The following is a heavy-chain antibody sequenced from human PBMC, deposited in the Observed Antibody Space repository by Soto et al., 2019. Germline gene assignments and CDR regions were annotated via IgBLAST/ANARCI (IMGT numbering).Heavy chain of an antibody. Sequence: SETLSLTCTVSGGSIISYYWSWILQPPGKGLEWIGYIYHSGSTYYNPSLKSRVTISVDRSKNQFSLKLSSVTAADTAVYYCARVPGPWGQGTLVTVSS. CDR1: GGSIISYY. CDR3: ARVPGP. CDR2: IYHSGST. J-gene: IGHJ5*02. V-gene: IGHV4-59*12.